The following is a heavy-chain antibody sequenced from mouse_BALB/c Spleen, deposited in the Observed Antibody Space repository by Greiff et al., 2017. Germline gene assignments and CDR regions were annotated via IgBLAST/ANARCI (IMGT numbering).Heavy chain of an antibody. CDR2: ISTYYGDA. CDR3: ARRGDLLGPMDY. D-gene: IGHD2-1*01. V-gene: IGHV1S137*01. Sequence: LQESGAELVRPGVSVKISCKGSGYTFTDYAMHWVKQSHAKSLEWIGVISTYYGDASYNQKFKGKATMTVDKSSSTAYMELARLTSEDSAIYYCARRGDLLGPMDYWGQGTSVTVSS. CDR1: GYTFTDYA. J-gene: IGHJ4*01.